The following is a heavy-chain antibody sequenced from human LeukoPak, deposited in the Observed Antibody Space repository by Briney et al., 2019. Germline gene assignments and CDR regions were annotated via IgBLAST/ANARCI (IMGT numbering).Heavy chain of an antibody. V-gene: IGHV3-7*01. CDR3: ATYSSLNRREFQY. CDR2: IKQDGSEK. D-gene: IGHD3-22*01. Sequence: PGGPLRLSCAASGFTFSSYWMSWVRQAPGKGLEWVANIKQDGSEKYYVDSVKGRFTISRDNAKNSLYLQMNSLRAEDTAVYYCATYSSLNRREFQYWGQGTLLTVSP. J-gene: IGHJ1*01. CDR1: GFTFSSYW.